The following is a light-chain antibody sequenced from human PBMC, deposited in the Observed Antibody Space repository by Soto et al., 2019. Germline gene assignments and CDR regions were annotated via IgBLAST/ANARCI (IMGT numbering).Light chain of an antibody. CDR1: QDISDY. CDR2: DAS. V-gene: IGKV1-33*01. Sequence: DIQMTQSPSSLSASVGDGVTITCQASQDISDYVKWYQQKPGKPPKVLIYDASNVEAGVPSRFSGSGSGTEFSFNITSLQPEDVATYYCQQYDDLPITFGQGTRLEIK. J-gene: IGKJ5*01. CDR3: QQYDDLPIT.